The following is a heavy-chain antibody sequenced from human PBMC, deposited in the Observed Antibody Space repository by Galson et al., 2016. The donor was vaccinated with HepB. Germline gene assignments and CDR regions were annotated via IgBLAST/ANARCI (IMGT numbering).Heavy chain of an antibody. CDR2: IFNRGRT. CDR1: GGSVTSGTYY. J-gene: IGHJ6*02. Sequence: SETLSLTCTVSGGSVTSGTYYWTWIRQPPGKGLEWIGTIFNRGRTNYNPSLWSRASISVGTSMNQFSLRLSSVSAADTAVYYCARGLRKAGMNMVRGRVEDFVYYDGMDVWGQGTTVTVSS. V-gene: IGHV4-61*01. CDR3: ARGLRKAGMNMVRGRVEDFVYYDGMDV. D-gene: IGHD3-10*01.